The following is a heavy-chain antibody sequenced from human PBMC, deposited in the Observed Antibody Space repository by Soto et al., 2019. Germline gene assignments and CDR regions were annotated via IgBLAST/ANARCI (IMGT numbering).Heavy chain of an antibody. CDR3: ARDREQWLVGYYFDY. CDR1: GITFRSGA. J-gene: IGHJ4*02. Sequence: PGGSLSLSCVASGITFRSGAMSWFRQARWEGLEWVSTTTDTDGDRKYADSVRGRFTISRDNSKNTLDLQMNSLRAEDTAVYYCARDREQWLVGYYFDYWGQGTLVTVSS. V-gene: IGHV3-23*01. CDR2: TTDTDGDR. D-gene: IGHD6-19*01.